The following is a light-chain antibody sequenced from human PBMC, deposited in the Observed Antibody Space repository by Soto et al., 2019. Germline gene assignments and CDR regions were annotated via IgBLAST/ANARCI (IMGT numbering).Light chain of an antibody. Sequence: EIVMTQSPATLSLSPGERATLSCRASQSMSNNLAWYQQKPGQAPRLLIYGASTRTTGIPARFNGSGSGTEFTLTISSLQSEDFAVYYCQQYANSPITFGQGTRLEIK. CDR1: QSMSNN. CDR3: QQYANSPIT. J-gene: IGKJ5*01. CDR2: GAS. V-gene: IGKV3-15*01.